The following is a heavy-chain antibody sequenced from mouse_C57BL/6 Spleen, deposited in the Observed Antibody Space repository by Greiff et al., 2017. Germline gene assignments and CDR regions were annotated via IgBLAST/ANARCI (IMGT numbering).Heavy chain of an antibody. J-gene: IGHJ2*01. Sequence: QVQLQQSGAELVKPGASVTLSCKASGYTFTEYTIHWVKQRSGQGLEWIGWFYPGSGSIKYNEKFKDKATLTADKSSSTVYMELSRLTSEDSAVYFCARHEEGSYDGYYGFDYWGQGTTLTVSS. CDR1: GYTFTEYT. D-gene: IGHD2-3*01. V-gene: IGHV1-62-2*01. CDR2: FYPGSGSI. CDR3: ARHEEGSYDGYYGFDY.